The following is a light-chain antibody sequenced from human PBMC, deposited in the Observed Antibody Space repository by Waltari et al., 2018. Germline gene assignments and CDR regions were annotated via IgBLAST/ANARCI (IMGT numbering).Light chain of an antibody. CDR1: QSVSNY. CDR3: QNHERLPAT. Sequence: EVVLTQSQGTLSLSPGERATLSCRASQSVSNYFAWYQQRPGQAPGLLIYAASTRATGIPDRFSGSGSGTDFSLTISRLEPEDFAVYYCQNHERLPATFGQGTKVEIK. V-gene: IGKV3-20*01. J-gene: IGKJ1*01. CDR2: AAS.